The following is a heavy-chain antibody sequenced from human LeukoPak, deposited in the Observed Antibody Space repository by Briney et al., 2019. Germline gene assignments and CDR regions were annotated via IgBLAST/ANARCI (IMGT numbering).Heavy chain of an antibody. CDR2: ISSSSSTI. CDR3: ARDSGIAVAGGYP. CDR1: GFTFSSYS. D-gene: IGHD6-19*01. J-gene: IGHJ5*02. V-gene: IGHV3-48*01. Sequence: GGSLRLSCAASGFTFSSYSMNWVRQAPGKGLEWVSYISSSSSTIYYADSVKGRFTISRDNAKNSLYLQMNSLRAEDTAVYYCARDSGIAVAGGYPWGQGTLVTVSS.